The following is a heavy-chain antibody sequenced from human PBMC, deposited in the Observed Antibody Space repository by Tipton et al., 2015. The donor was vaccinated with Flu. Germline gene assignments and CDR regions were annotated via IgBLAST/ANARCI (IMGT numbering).Heavy chain of an antibody. CDR2: IYHSGST. CDR1: GGSINRSHYY. CDR3: ARVGDGYAYDY. Sequence: TLSLTCTVSGGSINRSHYYWGWIRQPPGKGLEWIGSIYHSGSTFYHPSLKSRVTISVDTSKNQFSLKLSSVTAADTAVYYCARVGDGYAYDYWGQGTLVTVSS. J-gene: IGHJ4*02. V-gene: IGHV4-39*07. D-gene: IGHD5-24*01.